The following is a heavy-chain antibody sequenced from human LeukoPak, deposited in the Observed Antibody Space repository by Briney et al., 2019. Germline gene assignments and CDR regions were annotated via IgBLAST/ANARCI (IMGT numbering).Heavy chain of an antibody. CDR3: ARGPFPHLSGYDLVSFDS. CDR2: TYYRSKWYK. V-gene: IGHV6-1*01. Sequence: SQTLSLTCAISGDSVSTNSSTWNWIRQSPSRDLEWLGRTYYRSKWYKDYDISVKSRIIINPDTSKNQFSLHLNSVTPDDSAVYFCARGPFPHLSGYDLVSFDSWGQGTLVTVSS. J-gene: IGHJ4*02. D-gene: IGHD5-12*01. CDR1: GDSVSTNSST.